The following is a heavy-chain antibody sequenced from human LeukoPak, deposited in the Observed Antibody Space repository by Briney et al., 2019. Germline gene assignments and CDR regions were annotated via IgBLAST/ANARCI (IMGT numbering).Heavy chain of an antibody. CDR2: TSGSGGST. CDR1: GFIFSSYA. CDR3: AKVRQAYYYYGMDV. J-gene: IGHJ6*02. V-gene: IGHV3-23*01. Sequence: PGGSLRLSCAASGFIFSSYAMSWVRQAPGKGLEWVSATSGSGGSTYYADSVKGRFTLSRDNSKNTLFLQMNSLRAEDTAVYYCAKVRQAYYYYGMDVWGQGTTVTVSS.